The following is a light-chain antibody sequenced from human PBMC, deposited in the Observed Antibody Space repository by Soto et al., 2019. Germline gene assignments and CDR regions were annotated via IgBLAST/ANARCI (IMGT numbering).Light chain of an antibody. CDR1: SSDVGGYNY. CDR2: DVS. V-gene: IGLV2-14*01. J-gene: IGLJ1*01. CDR3: SSYTSSSTFYV. Sequence: QSALTQPASVSGSAGKSITISCTGTSSDVGGYNYVSWYQQHPGKAPKLMIYDVSNRPSGVSNRFSGSKSGNTASLTISGLQAEDEADYYCSSYTSSSTFYVFGTGTKLTV.